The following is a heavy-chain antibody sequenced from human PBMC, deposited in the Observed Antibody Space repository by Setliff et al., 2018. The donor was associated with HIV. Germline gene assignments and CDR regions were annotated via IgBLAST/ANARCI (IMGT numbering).Heavy chain of an antibody. V-gene: IGHV3-21*01. CDR3: ARDLNWAFDY. D-gene: IGHD1-1*01. J-gene: IGHJ4*02. CDR2: IIRDSSYI. Sequence: PGGSLRLSCVASGFTLSTYRMNWVRQAPGKGLEWVSSIIRDSSYIFDADSVKGRFTISRDNAQNSLYLQMNNLRVEDTAVYYCARDLNWAFDYWGQGILVTVSS. CDR1: GFTLSTYR.